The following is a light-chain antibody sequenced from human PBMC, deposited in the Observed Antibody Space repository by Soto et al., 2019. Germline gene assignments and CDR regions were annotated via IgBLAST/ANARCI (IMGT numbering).Light chain of an antibody. CDR1: QGISSY. CDR3: QQLNSYPST. V-gene: IGKV1-9*01. Sequence: DIQLTQSPSFLSASGDRVTITCRASQGISSYLAWYQQKPGKAPKLLIYTASTLQSGVPSRFSGSGSGTEFTLTISSLQPEDFATYYCQQLNSYPSTFGQGTRLEIK. J-gene: IGKJ5*01. CDR2: TAS.